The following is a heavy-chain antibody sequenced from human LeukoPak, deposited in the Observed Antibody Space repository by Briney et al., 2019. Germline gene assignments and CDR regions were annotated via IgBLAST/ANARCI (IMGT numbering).Heavy chain of an antibody. V-gene: IGHV3-21*01. CDR2: ISSSSSYI. J-gene: IGHJ6*02. D-gene: IGHD6-13*01. CDR3: AKGAGSSYGMDV. Sequence: PGGSLRLSCAASGFTFSSYSMNWVRQAPGKGLEWVSSISSSSSYIYYADSVKGRFTISRDNAKNSLYLQMNSLRAEDTAVYYCAKGAGSSYGMDVWGQGTTVTVS. CDR1: GFTFSSYS.